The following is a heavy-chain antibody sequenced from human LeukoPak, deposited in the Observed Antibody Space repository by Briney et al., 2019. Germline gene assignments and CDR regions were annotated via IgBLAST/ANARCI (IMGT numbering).Heavy chain of an antibody. J-gene: IGHJ4*02. Sequence: SETLSLTCTVSGGSISSYYWSWIRQPPGKGLEWIGYIYYSGTTNYNSSLKSRVAISVDTSKNQFSLKLTSVTAEDTAVYYCARDLTGETYYFDYWGQGTLVTVSS. CDR2: IYYSGTT. D-gene: IGHD1-1*01. CDR1: GGSISSYY. CDR3: ARDLTGETYYFDY. V-gene: IGHV4-59*01.